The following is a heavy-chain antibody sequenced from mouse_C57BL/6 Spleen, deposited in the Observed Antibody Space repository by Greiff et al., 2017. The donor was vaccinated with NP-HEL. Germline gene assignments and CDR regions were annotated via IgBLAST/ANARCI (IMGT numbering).Heavy chain of an antibody. CDR3: AIYGSSGLYAMDY. V-gene: IGHV1-64*01. J-gene: IGHJ4*01. Sequence: QVQLQQPDAELVKPGASVKLSCKASGYTFTGYTMHWVKQRPGQGLEWIGMIHPNGGSTNYNEKFKSKATLTVDKSSSTAYMQLSSLTCEDSAVYDVAIYGSSGLYAMDYWGQGTSVTVSS. CDR1: GYTFTGYT. CDR2: IHPNGGST. D-gene: IGHD1-1*01.